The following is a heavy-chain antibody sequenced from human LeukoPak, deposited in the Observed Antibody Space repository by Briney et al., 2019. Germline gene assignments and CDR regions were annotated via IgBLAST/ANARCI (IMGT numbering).Heavy chain of an antibody. V-gene: IGHV3-7*01. Sequence: GGSLRLSCAASGFTFSTYWMSWVRQAPGKGLEWVANIKEDGSEKYYGDSVKGRFTISRDNAKNSLYLQMNSPRAEDTAVYYCARDSSGYQWGQGTLVTVSS. J-gene: IGHJ4*02. CDR3: ARDSSGYQ. D-gene: IGHD3-22*01. CDR1: GFTFSTYW. CDR2: IKEDGSEK.